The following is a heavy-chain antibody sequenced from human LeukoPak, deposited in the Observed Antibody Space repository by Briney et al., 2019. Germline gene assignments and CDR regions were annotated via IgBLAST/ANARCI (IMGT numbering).Heavy chain of an antibody. D-gene: IGHD3-10*01. CDR2: IYYSGST. CDR3: ARDYGSGRRYYYMDV. CDR1: GGSISSYY. J-gene: IGHJ6*03. V-gene: IGHV4-59*12. Sequence: SGTLSLTCTVSGGSISSYYWSWIRQPPGKGLEWIGYIYYSGSTNYNPSLKSRVTISVDTSKNQFSLKLSSVTAADTAVYYCARDYGSGRRYYYMDVWGKGTTVTVSS.